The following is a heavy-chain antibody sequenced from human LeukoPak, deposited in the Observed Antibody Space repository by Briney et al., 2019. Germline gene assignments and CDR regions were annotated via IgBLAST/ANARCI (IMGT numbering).Heavy chain of an antibody. CDR2: INPNTGGA. Sequence: ASVKVSCKASGYTFTAYHIHWVRQAPGQGPEWMGWINPNTGGANYAQKFRGRVPMTRDTSINTVYIEVSRLTSDDTAVYYCARGDRNVYHDVFDIWGQGTMVTVSS. V-gene: IGHV1-2*02. CDR3: ARGDRNVYHDVFDI. CDR1: GYTFTAYH. J-gene: IGHJ3*02. D-gene: IGHD2-8*01.